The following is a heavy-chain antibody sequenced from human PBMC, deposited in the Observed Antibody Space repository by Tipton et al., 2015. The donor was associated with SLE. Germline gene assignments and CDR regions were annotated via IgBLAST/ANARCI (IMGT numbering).Heavy chain of an antibody. Sequence: TLSLTCSVSGGSISSNYWIWIRQPPGKGLEWIGYISSGGDTNYNPSLKSRVTMSVDTAKNQFSLKLTSVTAADTAVYYCARGMLTWRGAIVGVDVWGQGTTVTVSS. CDR1: GGSISSNY. J-gene: IGHJ6*02. CDR3: ARGMLTWRGAIVGVDV. V-gene: IGHV4-59*08. CDR2: ISSGGDT. D-gene: IGHD2-8*01.